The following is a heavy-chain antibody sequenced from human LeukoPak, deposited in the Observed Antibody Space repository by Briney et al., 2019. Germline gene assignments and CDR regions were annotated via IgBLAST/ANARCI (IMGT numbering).Heavy chain of an antibody. Sequence: GASVKVSCKASGCTFSSYAISWVRQAPGQGLEWMGGIIPIFGTANYAQKFQGRVTITADESTSTAYMELSSLRSEDTAVYYCARAGELELRDGYFNYWGQGTLVTVSS. CDR2: IIPIFGTA. J-gene: IGHJ4*02. CDR1: GCTFSSYA. D-gene: IGHD1-7*01. CDR3: ARAGELELRDGYFNY. V-gene: IGHV1-69*13.